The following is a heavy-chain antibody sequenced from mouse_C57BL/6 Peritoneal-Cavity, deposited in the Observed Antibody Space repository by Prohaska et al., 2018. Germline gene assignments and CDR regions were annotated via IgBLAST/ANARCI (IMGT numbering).Heavy chain of an antibody. CDR1: GFTFSGFW. Sequence: EVQLLETGGGLVQPGGSRGLSCEGSGFTFSGFWMSWVRQTPGKTLEWIGDINSDGCTINYAPSIKDRFTIVRDNDKSTLYLQMSNVRSEDTATYFCMRYGNYWYFDVWGTGTTVTVSS. J-gene: IGHJ1*03. CDR3: MRYGNYWYFDV. V-gene: IGHV11-2*01. D-gene: IGHD2-1*01. CDR2: INSDGCTI.